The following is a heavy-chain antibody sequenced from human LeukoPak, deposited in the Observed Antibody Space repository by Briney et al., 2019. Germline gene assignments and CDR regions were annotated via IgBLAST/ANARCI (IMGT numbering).Heavy chain of an antibody. CDR3: ARAPRSSWYLDFDY. Sequence: GASVKVSCKASGYTFTSYDINWVRQATGQGLEWMGWMNPNSGNTGYAQKFQGRVTMTRNTSISTAYMELSSLRSEDTAVYYCARAPRSSWYLDFDYWGQGTLVTVSS. V-gene: IGHV1-8*01. CDR2: MNPNSGNT. D-gene: IGHD6-13*01. J-gene: IGHJ4*02. CDR1: GYTFTSYD.